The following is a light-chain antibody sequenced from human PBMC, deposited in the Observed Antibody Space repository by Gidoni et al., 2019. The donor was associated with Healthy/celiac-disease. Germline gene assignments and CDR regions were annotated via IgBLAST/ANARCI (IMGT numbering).Light chain of an antibody. V-gene: IGLV2-14*01. Sequence: QSALTQPASVSGSPGQSITISCTGTSSDVGGYNYVSWYQQHPGKAPKLMIYEVSNRPSGVSNRFSGSKSGNTASLTISGRQAEDEADYYCSSYTSSSTVVCGGGTKLTVL. J-gene: IGLJ2*01. CDR2: EVS. CDR3: SSYTSSSTVV. CDR1: SSDVGGYNY.